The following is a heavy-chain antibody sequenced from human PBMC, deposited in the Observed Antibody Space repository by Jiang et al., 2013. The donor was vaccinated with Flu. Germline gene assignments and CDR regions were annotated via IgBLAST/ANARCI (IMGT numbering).Heavy chain of an antibody. CDR1: GFTFSSYS. CDR3: ARERSGSYGRYYFDY. CDR2: ISSSSSYI. Sequence: SCAASGFTFSSYSMNWVRQAPGKGLEWVSSISSSSSYIYYADSVKGRFTISRDNAKNSLYLQMNSLRAEDTAVYYCARERSGSYGRYYFDYWGQGTLVTVSS. J-gene: IGHJ4*02. D-gene: IGHD1-26*01. V-gene: IGHV3-21*01.